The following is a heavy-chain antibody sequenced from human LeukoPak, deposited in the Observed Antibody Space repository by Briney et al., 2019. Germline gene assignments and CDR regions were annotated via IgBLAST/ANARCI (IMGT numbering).Heavy chain of an antibody. CDR3: ASTIEYSNSLRDY. V-gene: IGHV4-4*07. J-gene: IGHJ4*02. Sequence: PSDTLSLTCTVSGGSISSYYWSWIRQPAGKGLEYIGRTYTTGSANYNPSLKSRVSLSLDTSKNQFSLKLNSVTAADTAVYYCASTIEYSNSLRDYWGQGTLVTVSS. CDR2: TYTTGSA. D-gene: IGHD6-6*01. CDR1: GGSISSYY.